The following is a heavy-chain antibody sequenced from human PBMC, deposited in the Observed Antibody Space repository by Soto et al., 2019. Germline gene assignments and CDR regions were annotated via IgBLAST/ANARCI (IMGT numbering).Heavy chain of an antibody. D-gene: IGHD3-9*01. Sequence: PGESLKISCKGSGYSFTSYWIGWVRQMPGKGLEWMGIIYPGDSDTRYSPSFQGQVTISADKSISTAYLQWSSLKASDTAMYYCARTGYYDILTGYYLVPWFDPWGQGTLVTVSS. CDR3: ARTGYYDILTGYYLVPWFDP. V-gene: IGHV5-51*01. CDR2: IYPGDSDT. J-gene: IGHJ5*02. CDR1: GYSFTSYW.